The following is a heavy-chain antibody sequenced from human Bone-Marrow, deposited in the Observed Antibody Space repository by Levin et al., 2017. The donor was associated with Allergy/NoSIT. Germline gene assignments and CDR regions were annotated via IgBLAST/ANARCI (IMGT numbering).Heavy chain of an antibody. CDR3: SADRSNWNPNY. Sequence: PGGSLRLSCVGSGFTFSAPWMSWVRQAPGKGLEWVGRIRSKTEGGTTDYAAPAKGRFTISRDDSKNTVYLQMDSLKTDDTGVYYCSADRSNWNPNYWGQGTLVTVSS. D-gene: IGHD1-20*01. J-gene: IGHJ4*02. V-gene: IGHV3-15*01. CDR1: GFTFSAPW. CDR2: IRSKTEGGTT.